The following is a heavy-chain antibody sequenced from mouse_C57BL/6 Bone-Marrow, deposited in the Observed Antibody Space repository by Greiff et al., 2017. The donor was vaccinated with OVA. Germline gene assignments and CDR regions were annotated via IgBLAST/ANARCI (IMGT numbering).Heavy chain of an antibody. Sequence: QVQLQQPGAELVKPGASVKLSCKASGYTFTSYWMHWVKQRPGQGLEWIGMIHPNSGSTNYNEKFKSKATLTVDQSSSTAYLQLSSLTSEDSAVLDYARRSSPNYLDYWGQGTTLTVSS. J-gene: IGHJ2*01. CDR1: GYTFTSYW. CDR2: IHPNSGST. CDR3: ARRSSPNYLDY. V-gene: IGHV1-64*01. D-gene: IGHD1-1*01.